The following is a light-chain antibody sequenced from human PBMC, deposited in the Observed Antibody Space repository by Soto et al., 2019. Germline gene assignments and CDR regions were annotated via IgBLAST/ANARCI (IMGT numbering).Light chain of an antibody. CDR1: QSISSY. V-gene: IGKV1-39*01. Sequence: GDRVTITCRASQSISSYLNWYQQKPGKAPKLLIYAASSLQSGVPSRFSGSGSGTDFTLTISSLQPEDFATYYCQQSYSTVTFGGGTKVEIK. CDR2: AAS. J-gene: IGKJ4*01. CDR3: QQSYSTVT.